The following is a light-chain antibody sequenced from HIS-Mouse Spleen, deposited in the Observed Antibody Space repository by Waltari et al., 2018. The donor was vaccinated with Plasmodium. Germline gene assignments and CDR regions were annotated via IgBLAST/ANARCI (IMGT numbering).Light chain of an antibody. CDR1: ALPKNY. CDR3: YSTDSSGNHRV. CDR2: EDS. V-gene: IGLV3-10*01. J-gene: IGLJ3*02. Sequence: SYELTQPPSVSVSPGPTARITCSGDALPKNYASWYQQKSGQAPGLVIYEDSKRPAGIPERFSGSSSGTMATLTISGAQVEDEADYYCYSTDSSGNHRVFGGGTKLTVL.